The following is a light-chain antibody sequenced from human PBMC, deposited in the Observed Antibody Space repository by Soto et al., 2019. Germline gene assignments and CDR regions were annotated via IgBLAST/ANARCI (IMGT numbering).Light chain of an antibody. J-gene: IGKJ2*01. CDR2: GAS. CDR1: QSVSSSY. Sequence: EIVLTQSPGTLSLSPGERATLSCRASQSVSSSYLAWYQQKPGQAPRLLIYGASSRATGIPDRFSGSGSGTDFTLTISILEPEDFAVYYCQQYGSSRTFGQGTTLEIK. CDR3: QQYGSSRT. V-gene: IGKV3-20*01.